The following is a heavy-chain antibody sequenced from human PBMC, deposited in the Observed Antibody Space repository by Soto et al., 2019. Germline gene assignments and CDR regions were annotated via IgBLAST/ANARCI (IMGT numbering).Heavy chain of an antibody. V-gene: IGHV3-30*04. D-gene: IGHD3-22*01. CDR2: ISYDGSDK. J-gene: IGHJ4*02. CDR1: GFTFRSYA. CDR3: ARDPENFYDSGGPRRAFFYFDY. Sequence: QVQLVESGGGVVQPGRSLRLSCAASGFTFRSYAMHWVRQAPGKGLDWVAGISYDGSDKYYADSVKGRFTISRDKSKSRVYRELDSLGGVDTAVYYCARDPENFYDSGGPRRAFFYFDYWGQRTLVTGSS.